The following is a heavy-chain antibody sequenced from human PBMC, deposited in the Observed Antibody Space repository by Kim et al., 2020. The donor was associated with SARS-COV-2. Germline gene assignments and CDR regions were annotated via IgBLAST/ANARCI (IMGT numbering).Heavy chain of an antibody. V-gene: IGHV3-15*01. Sequence: GGSLRLSCAASGFTFSNAWMSWVRQAPGKGLEWVGRIKSKTDGGTTDYAAPVKGRLTISRDDSKNTLYLQMNSLKTEDTAVYYCTTDRYYDYVWGSYRFPDYWGQGTLVTVSS. D-gene: IGHD3-16*02. CDR3: TTDRYYDYVWGSYRFPDY. CDR2: IKSKTDGGTT. J-gene: IGHJ4*02. CDR1: GFTFSNAW.